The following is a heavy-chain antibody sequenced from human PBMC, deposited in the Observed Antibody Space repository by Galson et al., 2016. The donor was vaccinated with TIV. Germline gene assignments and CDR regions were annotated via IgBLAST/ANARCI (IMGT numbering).Heavy chain of an antibody. V-gene: IGHV2-5*02. J-gene: IGHJ3*02. Sequence: PALVKPTQTLTLTCTFSGFSLSTSGVAVGWIRQPPGKALEWLALIYWDDDKRYRPSLKSRLTITKDTPKNQVLLTVTNLDPEDTATYYCAHRRSVASAVLDAFDIWAQGQWSPSLQ. D-gene: IGHD2-2*01. CDR3: AHRRSVASAVLDAFDI. CDR2: IYWDDDK. CDR1: GFSLSTSGVA.